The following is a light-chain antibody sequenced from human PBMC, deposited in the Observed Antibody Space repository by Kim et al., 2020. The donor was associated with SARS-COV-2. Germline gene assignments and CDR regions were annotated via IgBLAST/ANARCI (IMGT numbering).Light chain of an antibody. CDR3: QQYGSSLFT. V-gene: IGKV3-20*01. Sequence: EIVLTQSPGTLSLSPGERATLRCRASQSVSSSYLAWYQQKPGQAPRLLIYGASSRATGIPDRFSGSGSGTDFTLTISRLEPEDFAVYYCQQYGSSLFTFGPETKVDIK. J-gene: IGKJ3*01. CDR2: GAS. CDR1: QSVSSSY.